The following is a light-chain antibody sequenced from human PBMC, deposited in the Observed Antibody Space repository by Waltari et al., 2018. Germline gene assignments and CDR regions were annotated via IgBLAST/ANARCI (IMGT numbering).Light chain of an antibody. J-gene: IGLJ2*01. CDR2: KDS. Sequence: SYELTQPPSVSVSPGQTARHTCSGDALPKQYAYWYQQKPGQAPVLVLYKDSERPSGIPERFSGSSSGTTVTLTISGVQAEDEADYYCQSADSSGTYVVFGGGTKLTVL. CDR1: ALPKQY. CDR3: QSADSSGTYVV. V-gene: IGLV3-25*03.